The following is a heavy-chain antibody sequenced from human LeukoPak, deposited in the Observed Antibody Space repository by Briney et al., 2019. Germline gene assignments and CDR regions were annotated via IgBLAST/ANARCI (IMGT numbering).Heavy chain of an antibody. CDR1: GFTFNIYA. V-gene: IGHV3-23*01. Sequence: GGSLRLSCAASGFTFNIYAMSWVRQAPGKGLEWVSSITSSGGGTFYADSVKGRFTISRDNSKNTLYLKMNSLRAEDTAVYYCAKDAWRFGDSLLYYSDYWGQGTLVTVSS. J-gene: IGHJ4*02. CDR2: ITSSGGGT. CDR3: AKDAWRFGDSLLYYSDY. D-gene: IGHD3-10*01.